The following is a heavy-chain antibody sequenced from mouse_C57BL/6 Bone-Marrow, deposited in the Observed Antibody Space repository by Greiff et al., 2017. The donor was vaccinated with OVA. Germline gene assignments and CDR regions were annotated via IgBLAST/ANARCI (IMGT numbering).Heavy chain of an antibody. D-gene: IGHD3-3*01. CDR2: ISNLAYSI. J-gene: IGHJ4*01. V-gene: IGHV5-15*01. Sequence: DVMLVESGGGLVQPGGSLKLSCAASGFTFSDYGMAWVRQAPRKGPEWVAFISNLAYSIYYADTVTGRFTISRENAKNTLYLEMSSLRSEDTAMYYCAREGLLYAMDYWGQGTSVTVSS. CDR1: GFTFSDYG. CDR3: AREGLLYAMDY.